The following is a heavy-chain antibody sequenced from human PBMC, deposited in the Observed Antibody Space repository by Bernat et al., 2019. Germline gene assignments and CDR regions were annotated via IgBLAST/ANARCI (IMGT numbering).Heavy chain of an antibody. CDR1: GFTCSSYS. Sequence: EVQLVESGGGLVKPGGSLRLSCAASGFTCSSYSMNWVRQAPGKGLEWVSYISSSSSYIYYADSVKGRFTISRDKAKNSLYLQMDSLRAEDTAVYYCARGTPRPNYDFWSGYPTYIDYWGQGTLVTVSS. J-gene: IGHJ4*02. CDR2: ISSSSSYI. CDR3: ARGTPRPNYDFWSGYPTYIDY. D-gene: IGHD3-3*01. V-gene: IGHV3-21*05.